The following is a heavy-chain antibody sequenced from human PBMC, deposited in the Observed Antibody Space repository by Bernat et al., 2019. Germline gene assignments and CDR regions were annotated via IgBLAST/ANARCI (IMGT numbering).Heavy chain of an antibody. D-gene: IGHD6-13*01. J-gene: IGHJ4*02. Sequence: QVQLVESGGGVVQPGRSLRLSCEASGFTFSSYGMHWVRLAPGKGLEWVAVISYDENNKYYGDSVKGRFTISRDNSKNTLYLQMNSLRGEDTAVYYCAKGLAAAGQRGYFDYWGQGTLVTVSS. CDR3: AKGLAAAGQRGYFDY. CDR1: GFTFSSYG. CDR2: ISYDENNK. V-gene: IGHV3-30*18.